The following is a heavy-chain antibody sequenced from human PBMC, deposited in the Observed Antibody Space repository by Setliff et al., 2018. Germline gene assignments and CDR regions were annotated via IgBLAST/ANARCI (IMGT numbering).Heavy chain of an antibody. CDR3: VREGVDSRSSTDYRYYMDV. Sequence: GASVKVSCKASGGTFSSFGISWVRQAPGQGLEWMGGTIPIFGTTNYAQKLHGRVTIITDESTSTAYMQLSSLGSDDTAVYYCVREGVDSRSSTDYRYYMDVWGKGTTVTVSS. CDR2: TIPIFGTT. CDR1: GGTFSSFG. J-gene: IGHJ6*03. D-gene: IGHD3-22*01. V-gene: IGHV1-69*05.